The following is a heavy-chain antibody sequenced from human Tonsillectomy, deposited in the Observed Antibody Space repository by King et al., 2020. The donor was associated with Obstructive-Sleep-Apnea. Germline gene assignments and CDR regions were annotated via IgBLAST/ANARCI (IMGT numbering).Heavy chain of an antibody. J-gene: IGHJ3*02. V-gene: IGHV1-18*01. CDR1: GYNFKTYG. CDR3: ARDLFYYNSGTSYEDTFDI. D-gene: IGHD3-10*01. Sequence: VQLVESGGEVKKPGASVRVSCKASGYNFKTYGLSWVRQAPGQGLEWMGWISGHNGDTNYAQRLRGRVVMTADTTTSPAYMELSSLTPDDTAVYYCARDLFYYNSGTSYEDTFDIWGQGTMVTVSS. CDR2: ISGHNGDT.